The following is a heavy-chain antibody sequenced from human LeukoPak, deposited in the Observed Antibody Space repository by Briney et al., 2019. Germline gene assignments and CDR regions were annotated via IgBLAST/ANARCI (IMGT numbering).Heavy chain of an antibody. Sequence: SETLSLTCTVSGGSISSYYWSWIRQPPGKGLEWIGYIYYSGSTNYNPSLKSRVTISVDTSKNQFSLKLSSVTAADTAVCYCARVDSSSWAYYFDYWGQGTLVTVSS. V-gene: IGHV4-59*01. CDR3: ARVDSSSWAYYFDY. CDR2: IYYSGST. D-gene: IGHD6-13*01. CDR1: GGSISSYY. J-gene: IGHJ4*02.